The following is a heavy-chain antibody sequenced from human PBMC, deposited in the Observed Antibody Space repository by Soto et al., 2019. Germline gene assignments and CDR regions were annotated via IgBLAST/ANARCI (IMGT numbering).Heavy chain of an antibody. D-gene: IGHD4-4*01. J-gene: IGHJ5*02. Sequence: SVKVSCKASGGTFSTYTITWVRQAPGQGLEWMGRIIPIIGIINYAQKFQGRVTISADKFTGTAYMELTGLRSDDTAVYYCAGDPDSHYNDSHASSYPWGQGTLVTVSS. CDR1: GGTFSTYT. CDR2: IIPIIGII. V-gene: IGHV1-69*04. CDR3: AGDPDSHYNDSHASSYP.